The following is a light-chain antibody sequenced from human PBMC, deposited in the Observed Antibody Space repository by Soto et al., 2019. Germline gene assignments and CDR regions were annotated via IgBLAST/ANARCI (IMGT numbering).Light chain of an antibody. CDR2: KVS. Sequence: DVVVTQFPLTLSVTLGQPASISCRCSQSLVYSDGATYLTWFHQRPVQSPGRLNYKVSKWDSGDPDRFSGSASGSSFTLRSSRVEVEDVGIYYCLQGAHGPFAFGQGTRLEIK. CDR3: LQGAHGPFA. V-gene: IGKV2D-30*01. J-gene: IGKJ5*01. CDR1: QSLVYSDGATY.